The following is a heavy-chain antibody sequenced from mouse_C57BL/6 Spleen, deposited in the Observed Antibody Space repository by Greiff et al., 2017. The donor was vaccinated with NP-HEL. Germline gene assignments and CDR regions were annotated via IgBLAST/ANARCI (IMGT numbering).Heavy chain of an antibody. Sequence: VKLMESGAELVKPGASVKLSCKASGYTFTEYTIHWVKQRSGQGLEWIGWFYPGSGSIKYNEKFKDKATLTADKSSSTVYMELSRLTSEDSAVYFCARHEGAIYVDYDWYFDVWGTGTTVTVSS. CDR3: ARHEGAIYVDYDWYFDV. J-gene: IGHJ1*03. D-gene: IGHD1-3*01. CDR1: GYTFTEYT. CDR2: FYPGSGSI. V-gene: IGHV1-62-2*01.